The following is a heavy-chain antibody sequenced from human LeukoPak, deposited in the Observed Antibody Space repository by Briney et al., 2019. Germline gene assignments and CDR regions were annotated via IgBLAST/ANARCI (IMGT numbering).Heavy chain of an antibody. J-gene: IGHJ4*02. CDR1: GGSISSGDYY. CDR2: IYTSGST. Sequence: SETLSLTCTISGGSISSGDYYWSWIRRPAGKGLEWIGRIYTSGSTNYNPSLKSRVTMSVDTSKNQFSLKLSSVTAADTAVYYCARASTYDFWSGYYITYFDYWGQGTLVTVSS. CDR3: ARASTYDFWSGYYITYFDY. V-gene: IGHV4-61*02. D-gene: IGHD3-3*01.